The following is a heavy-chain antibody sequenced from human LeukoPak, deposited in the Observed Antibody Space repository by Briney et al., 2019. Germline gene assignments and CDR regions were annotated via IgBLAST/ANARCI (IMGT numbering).Heavy chain of an antibody. D-gene: IGHD3-22*01. Sequence: ASVKVSCKASGYTFTSYGISWVRQAPGQGLEWMGWISAYNGNTNYAQKLQGRVTMTTDTSTSTAYMELRSLRSDDTAAYYCARDSYDSSGFEAFDIWGQGTMVTVSS. V-gene: IGHV1-18*01. CDR2: ISAYNGNT. J-gene: IGHJ3*02. CDR3: ARDSYDSSGFEAFDI. CDR1: GYTFTSYG.